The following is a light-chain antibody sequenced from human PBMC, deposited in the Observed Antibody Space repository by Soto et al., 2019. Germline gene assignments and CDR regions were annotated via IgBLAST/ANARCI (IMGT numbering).Light chain of an antibody. CDR1: QSVTNNY. Sequence: EIVLTQSPGTLSLSPGERATLSCRASQSVTNNYLAWYRQKPGQAPRLLIYAASSRAAGTPDRFSGSGSGTYFTLTISRLAPEDFALYYCQQYGSSFTFGPGTKVDIK. CDR3: QQYGSSFT. J-gene: IGKJ3*01. V-gene: IGKV3-20*01. CDR2: AAS.